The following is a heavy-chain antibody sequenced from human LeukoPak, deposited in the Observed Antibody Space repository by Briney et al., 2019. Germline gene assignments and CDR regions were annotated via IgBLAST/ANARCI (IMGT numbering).Heavy chain of an antibody. J-gene: IGHJ4*02. CDR3: AHRLPGSSGWYFDY. D-gene: IGHD6-19*01. Sequence: ESGPTLFHPTPTLTLTITFSGFSLSTSGVGVGWIRQPPGKALERLGLIYWDDDKRYSPSLKSRLTITKDTSKNQVVLTMTNMDPVDTATYYCAHRLPGSSGWYFDYWGQGTLVTVSS. CDR1: GFSLSTSGVG. CDR2: IYWDDDK. V-gene: IGHV2-5*02.